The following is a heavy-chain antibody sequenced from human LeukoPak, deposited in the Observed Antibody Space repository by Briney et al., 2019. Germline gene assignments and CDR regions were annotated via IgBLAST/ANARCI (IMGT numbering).Heavy chain of an antibody. CDR1: GGSISSYY. CDR3: ARLGRGCSSTSCYPPYYYYMDV. J-gene: IGHJ6*03. Sequence: SETLSPTCTVSGGSISSYYWSWIRQPPGKGLEWIGYIYTSGSTNYNPSLKSRVTISVDTSKNQFSLKLSSVTAADTAVYYCARLGRGCSSTSCYPPYYYYMDVWGKGTTVTVSS. CDR2: IYTSGST. D-gene: IGHD2-2*01. V-gene: IGHV4-4*09.